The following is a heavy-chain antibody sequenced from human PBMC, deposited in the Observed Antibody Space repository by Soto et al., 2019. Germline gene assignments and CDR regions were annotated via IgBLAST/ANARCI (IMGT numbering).Heavy chain of an antibody. CDR3: ARDMTPAGIACDY. CDR2: INQDGNEK. J-gene: IGHJ4*02. D-gene: IGHD2-2*01. Sequence: EVQVVESGGGVVQPGGSLRLSCAASGFTFSSHWMSWVRQAPGKGLEWVANINQDGNEKYYVDSVKGRFTISRDNAKNSLYLQMNSLRAEDTAVYYCARDMTPAGIACDYWGQGTLVTVSP. CDR1: GFTFSSHW. V-gene: IGHV3-7*01.